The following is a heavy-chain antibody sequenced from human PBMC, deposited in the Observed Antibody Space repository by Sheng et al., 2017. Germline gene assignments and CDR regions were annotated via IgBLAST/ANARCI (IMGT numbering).Heavy chain of an antibody. CDR2: IYYSGST. Sequence: QVQLQESGPGLVKPSETLSLTCTVSGGSISSYYWSWIRQPPGKGLEWIGYIYYSGSTNYNPSLKSRVTISVDTSKNQFSLKLSSVTAADTAVYYCARGRDGVVNLPYYFDYWGQGTLVTVSS. CDR3: ARGRDGVVNLPYYFDY. J-gene: IGHJ4*02. D-gene: IGHD3-3*01. CDR1: GGSISSYY. V-gene: IGHV4-59*01.